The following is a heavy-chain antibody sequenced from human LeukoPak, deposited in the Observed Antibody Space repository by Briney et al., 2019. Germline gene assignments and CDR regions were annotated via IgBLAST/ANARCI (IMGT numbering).Heavy chain of an antibody. V-gene: IGHV3-23*03. CDR1: GFTFSSYA. CDR3: VTRLA. D-gene: IGHD3-16*01. CDR2: IYSGGST. J-gene: IGHJ5*02. Sequence: GGSLRLSCAASGFTFSSYAMSWVRQAPGKGLDWVSMIYSGGSTNYADSVKGRFTISRDSSKNTLYLQMNSLRAEDTAVYYCVTRLAWGQGTLVTVSS.